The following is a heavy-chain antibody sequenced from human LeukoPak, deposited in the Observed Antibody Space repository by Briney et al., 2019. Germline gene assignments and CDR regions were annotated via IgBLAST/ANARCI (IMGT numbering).Heavy chain of an antibody. CDR3: ASYSPNYGSGSSRGDY. Sequence: SETLSLTCAVAGGSIISSNWWCWGRQPAGRGLEGIGEIYHSGSTNYNPSLKSRVTISVDTSKNQFSLKLSSVTAADTAVYYCASYSPNYGSGSSRGDYWGQGPLATVSS. CDR2: IYHSGST. V-gene: IGHV4-4*02. J-gene: IGHJ4*02. CDR1: GGSIISSNW. D-gene: IGHD3-10*01.